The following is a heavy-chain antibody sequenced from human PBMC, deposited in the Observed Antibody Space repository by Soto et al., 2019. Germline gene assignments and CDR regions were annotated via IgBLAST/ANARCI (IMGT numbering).Heavy chain of an antibody. J-gene: IGHJ4*02. D-gene: IGHD5-12*01. CDR3: ASGYDLMVWVY. Sequence: GGSLRLSCAASGFTFSSYSMNWVRQAPGKGLEWVSYISSSSSTIYYADSVKGRFTISRDNAKNSLYLQMNSLRAEDTAVYYCASGYDLMVWVYWGQGSLVIVSS. CDR2: ISSSSSTI. CDR1: GFTFSSYS. V-gene: IGHV3-48*01.